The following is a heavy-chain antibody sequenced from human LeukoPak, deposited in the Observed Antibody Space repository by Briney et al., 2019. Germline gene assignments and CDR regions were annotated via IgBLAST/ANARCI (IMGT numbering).Heavy chain of an antibody. J-gene: IGHJ6*03. CDR3: ARDGVDCTNGVCCRRYYYMDV. D-gene: IGHD2-8*01. CDR2: IIPILGIA. Sequence: ASVKVSCKASGGTFSSYTISWVRQAPGQGLEWMGRIIPILGIANYAQKFQGRVTITADKSTSTAYMELSSLRSEDTAVYYCARDGVDCTNGVCCRRYYYMDVWGKGATVTVSS. V-gene: IGHV1-69*04. CDR1: GGTFSSYT.